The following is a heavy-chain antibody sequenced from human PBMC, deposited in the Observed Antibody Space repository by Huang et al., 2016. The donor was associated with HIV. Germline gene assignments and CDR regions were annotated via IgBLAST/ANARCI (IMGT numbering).Heavy chain of an antibody. CDR1: GFIFSNYG. D-gene: IGHD6-19*01. CDR2: ISNEGSNK. Sequence: QVQLVESGGGVVQPGRSLRLPCAASGFIFSNYGKHWGRQAPGKVLEWGALISNEGSNKYYTDSVKGRFSISRDNAKNALYLQMNSLRAEDTAVYYCALKGDSSGWEYFRHWGQGTLVTVSS. CDR3: ALKGDSSGWEYFRH. J-gene: IGHJ1*01. V-gene: IGHV3-30*03.